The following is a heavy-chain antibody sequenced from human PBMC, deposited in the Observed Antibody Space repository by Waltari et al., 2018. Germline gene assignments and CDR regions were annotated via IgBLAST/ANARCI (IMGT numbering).Heavy chain of an antibody. CDR2: ISWNSGSI. V-gene: IGHV3-9*01. CDR1: GFTFDDYA. J-gene: IGHJ4*02. Sequence: EVQLVESGGGLVQPGRSLRLSCAASGFTFDDYAMHWVRHAPGKGLEWVSGISWNSGSIGYADSVKGRFTISRDNAKNSLYLQMNSLRAEDTALYYCAKSRVATTRGGYFDYWGQGTLVTVSS. CDR3: AKSRVATTRGGYFDY. D-gene: IGHD5-12*01.